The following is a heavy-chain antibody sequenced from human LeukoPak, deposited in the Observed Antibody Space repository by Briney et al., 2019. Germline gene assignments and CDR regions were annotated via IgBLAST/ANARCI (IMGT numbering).Heavy chain of an antibody. Sequence: PSETLSLTCTVSGGSISSCYWSWIRQPPGKGLEWIGYIYYSGSTNYNPSLKSRVTISVDTSKNQFSLKLSSVTAADTAVYYCARDYYDSSGYYNGGQWGQGTLVTVSS. J-gene: IGHJ4*02. CDR2: IYYSGST. CDR1: GGSISSCY. V-gene: IGHV4-59*01. CDR3: ARDYYDSSGYYNGGQ. D-gene: IGHD3-22*01.